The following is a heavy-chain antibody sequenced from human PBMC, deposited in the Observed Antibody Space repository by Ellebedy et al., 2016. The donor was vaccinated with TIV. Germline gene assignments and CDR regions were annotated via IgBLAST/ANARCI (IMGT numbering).Heavy chain of an antibody. CDR1: GFTFNTYY. J-gene: IGHJ4*02. CDR2: IKHDGSTR. V-gene: IGHV3-7*01. D-gene: IGHD3-10*01. Sequence: GGSLRLSCAASGFTFNTYYMAWVRQAPGKGLEWVANIKHDGSTRNYVDSAKGRCTISRDNAKNSLYLQMNSLRAEDTAVYYCARDSRGVLDYWGQGILVTVSS. CDR3: ARDSRGVLDY.